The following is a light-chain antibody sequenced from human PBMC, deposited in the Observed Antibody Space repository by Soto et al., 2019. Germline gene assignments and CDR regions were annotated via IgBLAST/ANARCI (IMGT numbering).Light chain of an antibody. Sequence: QSVLTRPASVAGSPGQSIAISCTGTSRDVGAYNYVSWYQQYPGKAPKLMIYDVSNRPSGVSDRFSGSKSGNTASLTISGLQAEDEADYYCSSYTTSFTYVFGTGTKVTVL. CDR2: DVS. CDR3: SSYTTSFTYV. J-gene: IGLJ1*01. CDR1: SRDVGAYNY. V-gene: IGLV2-14*03.